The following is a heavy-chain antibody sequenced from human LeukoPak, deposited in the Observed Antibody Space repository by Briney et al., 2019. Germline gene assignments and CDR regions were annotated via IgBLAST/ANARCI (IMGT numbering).Heavy chain of an antibody. CDR2: IKQDGSEK. CDR1: GVTFSSSW. J-gene: IGHJ6*02. V-gene: IGHV3-7*05. CDR3: AGGTGMDV. Sequence: GGSLTLSCAASGVTFSSSWMSWVRQAPGKGLEWVASIKQDGSEKYYVDYVKGRFSISRDNAKNSLYLQMNSLGADDTAVYYCAGGTGMDVWGQGTTVTVSS. D-gene: IGHD1-1*01.